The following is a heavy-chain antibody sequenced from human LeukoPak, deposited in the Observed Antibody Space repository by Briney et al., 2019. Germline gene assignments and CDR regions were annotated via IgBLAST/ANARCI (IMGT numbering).Heavy chain of an antibody. CDR2: ISYSGNT. CDR1: GGSFSGYY. V-gene: IGHV4-34*01. D-gene: IGHD2-21*02. J-gene: IGHJ4*02. Sequence: SETLSLTCAVYGGSFSGYYWSWIRQPPGKGLEWIGEISYSGNTYYNPSLKSRVTISMDTSKNQFSLNLNSVTASDTTVYYCARRSPLVAVTTAHYYDYWGPGTLVTVSS. CDR3: ARRSPLVAVTTAHYYDY.